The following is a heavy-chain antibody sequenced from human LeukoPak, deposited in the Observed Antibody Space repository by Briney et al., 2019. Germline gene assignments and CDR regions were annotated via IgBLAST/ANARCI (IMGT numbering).Heavy chain of an antibody. J-gene: IGHJ5*02. CDR2: IYTSGST. CDR1: GGSFSGYY. V-gene: IGHV4-4*09. CDR3: ARQEYSSSWYVGWFDP. Sequence: SETLSLTCAVYGGSFSGYYWSWIRQPPGKGLEWIGYIYTSGSTNYNPSLKSRVTISVDTSKNQFSLKLSSVTAADTAVYYCARQEYSSSWYVGWFDPWGQGTLVTVSS. D-gene: IGHD6-13*01.